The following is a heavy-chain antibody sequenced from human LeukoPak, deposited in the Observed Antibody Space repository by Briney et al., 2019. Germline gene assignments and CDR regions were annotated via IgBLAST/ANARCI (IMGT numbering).Heavy chain of an antibody. J-gene: IGHJ4*02. CDR3: ARAKAPLGYCSSTSCSRPLDY. CDR1: GGSFRGYY. V-gene: IGHV4-34*01. D-gene: IGHD2-2*01. CDR2: INHSGST. Sequence: PSETLSLTCAVYGGSFRGYYWSWIRQPPGKGLEWIGEINHSGSTNYNPSLKSRVTISVDTSKNQFSLKLSSVTAADTAVYYCARAKAPLGYCSSTSCSRPLDYWGQGTLVTVSS.